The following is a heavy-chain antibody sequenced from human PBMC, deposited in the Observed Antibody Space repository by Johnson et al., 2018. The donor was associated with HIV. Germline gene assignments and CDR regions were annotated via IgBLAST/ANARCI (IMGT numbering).Heavy chain of an antibody. CDR2: IRYDGSNK. Sequence: QMQLVESGGGVVQPGRSLRLSCAASKFTFSSYGMHWVRQAPGKGLEWVAFIRYDGSNKYYADSVKGRFTISRDNSKNTLYLQMNSLRAEDTAVYYCAKEDPVRGYSGYVDAFDIWGQGTMVTVSS. CDR1: KFTFSSYG. J-gene: IGHJ3*02. CDR3: AKEDPVRGYSGYVDAFDI. V-gene: IGHV3-30*02. D-gene: IGHD5-12*01.